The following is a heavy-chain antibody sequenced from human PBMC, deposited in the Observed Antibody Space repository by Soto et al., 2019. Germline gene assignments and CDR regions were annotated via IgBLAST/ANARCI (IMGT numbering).Heavy chain of an antibody. CDR3: ARESLRYCSSTSCYGGMDV. CDR1: GGTFSSYA. J-gene: IGHJ6*02. V-gene: IGHV1-69*06. CDR2: IIPIFGTA. D-gene: IGHD2-2*01. Sequence: ASVKVSCKASGGTFSSYAISWVRQAPGQGLEWMGGIIPIFGTANYAQKFQGRVTITADKSTSTAYMELSSLRSEDTAAYYCARESLRYCSSTSCYGGMDVWGQGTTVTVSS.